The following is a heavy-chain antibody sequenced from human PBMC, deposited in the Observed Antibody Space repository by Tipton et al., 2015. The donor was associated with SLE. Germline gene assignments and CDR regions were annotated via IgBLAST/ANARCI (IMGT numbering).Heavy chain of an antibody. CDR2: INQSGST. J-gene: IGHJ4*02. CDR3: ARGSGGGSSSWYDYFDY. CDR1: GGSFSDYY. Sequence: TLSLTCAVYGGSFSDYYWSWIRQPPGKGLEWIGEINQSGSTNYIPSLKSRVTISVDTSKNQFSLKLRSVTVAVTAVYYCARGSGGGSSSWYDYFDYWGQGTLVTVSS. V-gene: IGHV4-34*01. D-gene: IGHD6-13*01.